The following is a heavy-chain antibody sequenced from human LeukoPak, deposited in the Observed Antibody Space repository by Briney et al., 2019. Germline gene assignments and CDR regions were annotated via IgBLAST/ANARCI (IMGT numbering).Heavy chain of an antibody. D-gene: IGHD2/OR15-2a*01. CDR3: AGHHPRNTVDF. Sequence: SETLSLTCTVSGGSISSYYWSWIRQPPGKGLEWIGYIYYSGSINYNPSLKSRVTISLDTSKNQFSLKLSSVTAADTAVYYCAGHHPRNTVDFWGQGTLVTVSS. V-gene: IGHV4-59*08. J-gene: IGHJ4*02. CDR1: GGSISSYY. CDR2: IYYSGSI.